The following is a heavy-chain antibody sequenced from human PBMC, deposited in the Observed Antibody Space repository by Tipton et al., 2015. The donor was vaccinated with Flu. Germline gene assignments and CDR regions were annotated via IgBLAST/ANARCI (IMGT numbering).Heavy chain of an antibody. CDR2: IFHTGST. V-gene: IGHV4-38-2*01. J-gene: IGHJ5*02. Sequence: GLVKPSGTLSLTCAVSGGSISSDYYWGWIRQPPGKGLEWIGNIFHTGSTYHNPSLKSRVTISINTSKNQFSLKVFSVTAADTAVYYCVRRDYSNYVSDPKTWFDPWGQGTLVTVSS. D-gene: IGHD4-11*01. CDR1: GGSISSDYY. CDR3: VRRDYSNYVSDPKTWFDP.